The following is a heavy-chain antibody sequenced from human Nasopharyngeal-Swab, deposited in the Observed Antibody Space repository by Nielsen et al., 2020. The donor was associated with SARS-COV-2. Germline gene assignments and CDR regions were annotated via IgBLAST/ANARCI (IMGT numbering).Heavy chain of an antibody. V-gene: IGHV4-61*02. CDR2: IHTTGST. CDR1: GGSISSTFYY. CDR3: ARYTNGRMDY. D-gene: IGHD2-8*01. J-gene: IGHJ4*02. Sequence: SETLSLTCTVTGGSISSTFYYWSWIRRPAGRGLEWIGRIHTTGSTNYNPSPKSRVTISVGTSKNLLFLKLTSVTAADTAVYYCARYTNGRMDYWGQGTLVTVSS.